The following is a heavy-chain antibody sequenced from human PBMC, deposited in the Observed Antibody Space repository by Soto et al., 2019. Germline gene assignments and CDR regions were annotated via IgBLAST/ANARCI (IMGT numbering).Heavy chain of an antibody. CDR1: DYIFTRKG. Sequence: AESLTTSCQFSDYIFTRKGIVLVLQMPGKGLEWMGIIYPGDSDTRYSPSFQGQVTFSADKSLSTAYLQWSSLKASDTAMYYCARRGYSNYEYAFDSWGQGTLVTVSS. D-gene: IGHD4-4*01. CDR2: IYPGDSDT. J-gene: IGHJ3*02. CDR3: ARRGYSNYEYAFDS. V-gene: IGHV5-51*01.